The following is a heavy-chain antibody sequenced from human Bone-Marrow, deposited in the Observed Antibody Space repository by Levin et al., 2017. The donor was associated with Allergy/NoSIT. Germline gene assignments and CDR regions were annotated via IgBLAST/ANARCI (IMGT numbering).Heavy chain of an antibody. V-gene: IGHV1-69*13. D-gene: IGHD3-10*01. CDR3: AKRGEYGKGPVDA. J-gene: IGHJ5*02. CDR1: GDTFSSHT. Sequence: SVKVSCKASGDTFSSHTISWLRQAPGQGLEWMGGIIPIFGTVSYAQKFQDRVTITADESTRTAYMELSSLTSEDTAVYYCAKRGEYGKGPVDAWGQGTRVTVSS. CDR2: IIPIFGTV.